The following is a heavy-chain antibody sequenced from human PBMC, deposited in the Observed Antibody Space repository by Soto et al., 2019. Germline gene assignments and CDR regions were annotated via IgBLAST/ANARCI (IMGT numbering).Heavy chain of an antibody. CDR1: GGSISSGGYS. CDR3: AAGAIFGVVPLDY. V-gene: IGHV4-30-2*01. D-gene: IGHD3-3*01. Sequence: QLQLQESGSGLVKPSQTLSLTCAVSGGSISSGGYSWSWIRQPPGKGPEWIGDISHSGSTYYNPSLQRRVTITVDRSKNQFSLKLSSVTAAVTAVYYCAAGAIFGVVPLDYWGQGTLVNVSS. CDR2: ISHSGST. J-gene: IGHJ4*02.